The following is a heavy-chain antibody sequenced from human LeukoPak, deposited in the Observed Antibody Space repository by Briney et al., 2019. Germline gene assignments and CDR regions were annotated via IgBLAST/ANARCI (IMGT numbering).Heavy chain of an antibody. D-gene: IGHD3-10*01. J-gene: IGHJ5*02. V-gene: IGHV4-59*01. Sequence: PSETLSLTCTVSVDSMFGYYWSWVRQPPGGGLEWIGYIHYTGSTNYNPSLKSRVTISVDTSKNQFSLKLSSVTAADTAIYYCARGGYYGSGNDFRFDPWGQGTLVTVSS. CDR3: ARGGYYGSGNDFRFDP. CDR2: IHYTGST. CDR1: VDSMFGYY.